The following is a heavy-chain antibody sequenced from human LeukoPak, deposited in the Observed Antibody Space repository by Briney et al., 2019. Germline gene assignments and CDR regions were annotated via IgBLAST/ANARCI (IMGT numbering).Heavy chain of an antibody. V-gene: IGHV3-23*01. D-gene: IGHD2-21*01. J-gene: IGHJ5*02. CDR3: AKDPYCGGDCYSGAFDP. CDR2: ISGSGGST. Sequence: GGSLRLSCAASGFTFSSYAMSWVRQAPGRGLEWVSAISGSGGSTYYADSVKGRFTISRDNSKNTLYLQMNSLRAEDTAVYYCAKDPYCGGDCYSGAFDPWGQGTLVSVSS. CDR1: GFTFSSYA.